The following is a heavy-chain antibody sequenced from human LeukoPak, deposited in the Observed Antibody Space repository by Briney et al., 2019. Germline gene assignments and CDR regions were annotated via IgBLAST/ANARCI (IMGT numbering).Heavy chain of an antibody. J-gene: IGHJ6*03. D-gene: IGHD2-2*01. CDR3: ANPFSTPRSNYYIDV. V-gene: IGHV3-23*01. CDR2: ISGSGGST. CDR1: GFTFSSYA. Sequence: PGGSLGLSCAASGFTFSSYAMSWVRQAPGKGLEWVSAISGSGGSTYYADSVKGRFTISRDNSKSTLYLQMNSLRAEDTAVYYCANPFSTPRSNYYIDVWGKGTTVTVSS.